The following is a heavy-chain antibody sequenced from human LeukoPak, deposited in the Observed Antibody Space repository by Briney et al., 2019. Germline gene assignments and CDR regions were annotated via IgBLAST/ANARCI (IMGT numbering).Heavy chain of an antibody. CDR2: IYSSGAT. D-gene: IGHD5-24*01. V-gene: IGHV4-4*07. CDR3: AREEEMATMNYYYYYYMDV. J-gene: IGHJ6*03. Sequence: SETLSLTCTVSGGSISSYYWSWIRQPAGKGLEWIGRIYSSGATNYNPSLKSRVTMSVDTSKNQFSLKLSSVTAADTAVYYCAREEEMATMNYYYYYYMDVWGKGTTVTVSS. CDR1: GGSISSYY.